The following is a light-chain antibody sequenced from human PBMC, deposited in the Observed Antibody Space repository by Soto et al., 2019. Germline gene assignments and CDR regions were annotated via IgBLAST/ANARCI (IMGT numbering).Light chain of an antibody. J-gene: IGKJ4*01. CDR2: DAS. V-gene: IGKV3-11*01. CDR1: QSVLSY. Sequence: EIVLTQSPATLSLSPGERATLSCRAGQSVLSYLNWYQQQPGRPPRLLIHDASYRASGVSARFSGSGSGTDFTLTISSLEPEDFGVYFCQQSSNWPLTFGGGTKV. CDR3: QQSSNWPLT.